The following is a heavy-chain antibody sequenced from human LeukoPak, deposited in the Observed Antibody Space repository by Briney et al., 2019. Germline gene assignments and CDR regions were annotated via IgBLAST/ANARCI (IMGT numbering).Heavy chain of an antibody. D-gene: IGHD5-24*01. CDR2: MNPNSGNT. Sequence: ASVKVSCKASGYTFTSYDINWVRQATGQGLEWMGWMNPNSGNTGYAQKFQGRVTMTRNTSISTAYMEPSSLRSEDTAVYYCAREMATVDYYYYYMDVWGKGTTVTVSS. CDR3: AREMATVDYYYYYMDV. V-gene: IGHV1-8*01. J-gene: IGHJ6*03. CDR1: GYTFTSYD.